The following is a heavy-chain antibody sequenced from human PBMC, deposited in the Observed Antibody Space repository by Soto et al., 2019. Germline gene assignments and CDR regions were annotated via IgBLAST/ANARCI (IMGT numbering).Heavy chain of an antibody. CDR3: ARDGGGATYFRAYYYYGMDV. CDR2: INSDGSST. J-gene: IGHJ6*02. Sequence: GGSLRLSCAASGFTFSSYWMHWVRQAPGKGLVWVSRINSDGSSTSYADSVKGRFTISRDNAKNTLYLQMNSLRAEDTAVYYCARDGGGATYFRAYYYYGMDVWGQGTTVTVSS. V-gene: IGHV3-74*01. CDR1: GFTFSSYW. D-gene: IGHD1-26*01.